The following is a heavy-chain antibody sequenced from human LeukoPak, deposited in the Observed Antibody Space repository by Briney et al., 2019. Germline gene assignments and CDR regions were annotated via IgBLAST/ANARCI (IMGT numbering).Heavy chain of an antibody. J-gene: IGHJ3*02. CDR2: IYPSGGTT. Sequence: SETLSLTCTVSGGSINGGSHYWSWIRQPAGKGLEWIGRIYPSGGTTNYNPSLKSRVTISVDTSKNQFSLKLTSVTAADTAVYYCAKVMTMVVHVFDIWAKGTMVTVSS. CDR1: GGSINGGSHY. CDR3: AKVMTMVVHVFDI. D-gene: IGHD4/OR15-4a*01. V-gene: IGHV4-61*02.